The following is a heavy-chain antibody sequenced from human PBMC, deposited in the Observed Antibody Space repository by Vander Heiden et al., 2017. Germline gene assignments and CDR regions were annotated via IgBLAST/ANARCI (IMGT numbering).Heavy chain of an antibody. CDR3: ARDKFTIFGVVEGGMDV. CDR1: GFTFSSYA. J-gene: IGHJ6*02. Sequence: QLVESGGGVVPPGRSLRLSCAASGFTFSSYAMHWGRQAPGKGLEWVAVIWVDGSNKYYADSVKGRFTISRDNSKNTLYLQMNSLRGEDTAVYYCARDKFTIFGVVEGGMDVWGQGTTVTVS. D-gene: IGHD3-3*01. CDR2: IWVDGSNK. V-gene: IGHV3-33*01.